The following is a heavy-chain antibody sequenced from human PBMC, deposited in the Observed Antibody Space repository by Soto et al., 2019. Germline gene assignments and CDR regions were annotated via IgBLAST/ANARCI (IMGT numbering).Heavy chain of an antibody. V-gene: IGHV3-21*01. CDR1: GFMFTRST. CDR2: ITSASDYI. J-gene: IGHJ3*02. D-gene: IGHD3-9*01. Sequence: GGSLRLSCVASGFMFTRSTMNWVRQAPGKGLEWVSSITSASDYIFHADSVKGRFTISRDNAKNSLYLQMNSLRAEDTAVYYCARVGTGSSTPLDIWGQGTMVTVSS. CDR3: ARVGTGSSTPLDI.